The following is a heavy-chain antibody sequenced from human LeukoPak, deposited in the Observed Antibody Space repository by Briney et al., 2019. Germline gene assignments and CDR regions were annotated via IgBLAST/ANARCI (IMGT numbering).Heavy chain of an antibody. CDR3: ATDDGGSGLDG. J-gene: IGHJ3*01. Sequence: ASVKVSCKVSGYTLTKLSMHWVRQAPGKGLEWMGVFDPEDGETIYAQKFQGRVTMTEDTSTDTAYMELSSLRSEDTAVYYCATDDGGSGLDGWGQGTMVTVSS. V-gene: IGHV1-24*01. D-gene: IGHD3-10*01. CDR1: GYTLTKLS. CDR2: FDPEDGET.